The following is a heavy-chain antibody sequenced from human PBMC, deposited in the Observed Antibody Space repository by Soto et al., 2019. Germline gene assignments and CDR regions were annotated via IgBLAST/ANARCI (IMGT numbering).Heavy chain of an antibody. CDR3: ARDLDIGLHLGAPSG. D-gene: IGHD3-16*01. V-gene: IGHV1-3*01. J-gene: IGHJ4*02. CDR2: INAGNGNT. Sequence: GASVKVSCKASGYTFTSYAMHWVRQAPGQRLEWMGWINAGNGNTKYSQKFQGRVTITRDTSASTAYMELSSLRSEDTAVYYCARDLDIGLHLGAPSGWGQGTLVTVSS. CDR1: GYTFTSYA.